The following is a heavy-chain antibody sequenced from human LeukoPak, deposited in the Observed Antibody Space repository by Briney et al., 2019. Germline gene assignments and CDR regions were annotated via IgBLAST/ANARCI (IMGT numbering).Heavy chain of an antibody. D-gene: IGHD5-18*01. CDR1: GFTYIYYW. J-gene: IGHJ5*02. V-gene: IGHV3-74*01. Sequence: GGSLRLSCVGSGFTYIYYWMHCFRQAPGKGPVWVSRINPDGTIIDYADSVKGRFRISRDNAKNLLYLQMNGLRADDTAVYYCAKDLSWNTADRWGQGIMVTVSS. CDR3: AKDLSWNTADR. CDR2: INPDGTII.